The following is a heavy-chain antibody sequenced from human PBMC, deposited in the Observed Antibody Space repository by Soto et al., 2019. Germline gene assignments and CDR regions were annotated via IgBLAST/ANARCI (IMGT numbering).Heavy chain of an antibody. V-gene: IGHV4-31*03. J-gene: IGHJ3*02. CDR3: AKVRGHAFDI. CDR1: GVSINSGDYY. Sequence: QVQLQESGPGLVKPSQTLSLNCSVSGVSINSGDYYWSWIRQHAGQGLEWIGYIFYSGTTFYNPSLKSRVAISVEASKNQLSMEMRSVTAADTAVYYSAKVRGHAFDIRGQGTMVTVSS. D-gene: IGHD3-10*01. CDR2: IFYSGTT.